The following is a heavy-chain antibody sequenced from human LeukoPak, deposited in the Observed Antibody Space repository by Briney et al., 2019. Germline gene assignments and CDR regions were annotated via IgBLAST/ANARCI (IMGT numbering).Heavy chain of an antibody. CDR3: AKDPSGAYYGRLNYFDY. J-gene: IGHJ4*02. Sequence: GGSLRLSCAASGFTFSSYSMNWVRQAPGKGLEWVSSISSSSSYIYYADSVKGRFTISRDNAKNSLYLQMNSLRAEDTAVYYCAKDPSGAYYGRLNYFDYWGQGTLVTVSS. V-gene: IGHV3-21*04. CDR2: ISSSSSYI. CDR1: GFTFSSYS. D-gene: IGHD3-10*01.